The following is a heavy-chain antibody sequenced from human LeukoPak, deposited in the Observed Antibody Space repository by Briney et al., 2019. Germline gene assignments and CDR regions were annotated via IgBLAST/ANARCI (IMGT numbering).Heavy chain of an antibody. V-gene: IGHV4-31*03. J-gene: IGHJ4*02. D-gene: IGHD3-10*01. CDR3: ARGASSWFGESHPFDY. Sequence: SETLSLTCTVSGGSISSGGYYWSWIRQHPGKGLEWIGYIYYSGSTYYNPSLKSRVTISVDRSKNQFSLKLSSVTAADTAVYYCARGASSWFGESHPFDYWGQGTLVTVSS. CDR1: GGSISSGGYY. CDR2: IYYSGST.